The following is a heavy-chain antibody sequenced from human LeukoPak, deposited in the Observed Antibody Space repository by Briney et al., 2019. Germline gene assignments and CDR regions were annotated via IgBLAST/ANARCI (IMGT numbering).Heavy chain of an antibody. CDR1: GYTFTGYY. CDR3: ARVMSSGSYEVDP. Sequence: GASVKVSCKASGYTFTGYYMHWVRQAPGQGLEWMGWINPNSGGTNYAQKFQGRVTMTRDTYISTAYMELSRLRSDDTAVYYCARVMSSGSYEVDPWGQGTLVTVSS. CDR2: INPNSGGT. J-gene: IGHJ5*02. D-gene: IGHD1-26*01. V-gene: IGHV1-2*02.